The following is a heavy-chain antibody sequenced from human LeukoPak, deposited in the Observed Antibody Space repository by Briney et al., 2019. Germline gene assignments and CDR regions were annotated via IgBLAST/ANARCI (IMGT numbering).Heavy chain of an antibody. CDR2: INPNSGGT. CDR3: ARGTGYSSRHDY. CDR1: GYTFTVYY. J-gene: IGHJ4*02. V-gene: IGHV1-2*02. D-gene: IGHD6-13*01. Sequence: ASVKVSCKASGYTFTVYYMHWVRQAPGQGLEWMGWINPNSGGTNYAQKFQGRVTMTRDTSISTAYMELSRLRSDDTAVYYCARGTGYSSRHDYWGQGTLVTVSS.